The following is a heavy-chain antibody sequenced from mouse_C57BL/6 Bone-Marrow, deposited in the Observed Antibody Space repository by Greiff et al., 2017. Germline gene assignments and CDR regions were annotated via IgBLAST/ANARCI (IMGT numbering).Heavy chain of an antibody. CDR3: ASTVSFDY. CDR1: GYTFTSYW. J-gene: IGHJ2*01. V-gene: IGHV1-50*01. Sequence: QVQLQQPGAELVKPGASVKLSCKASGYTFTSYWMQWVKQRPGQGLEWFGEIDPSDSYTNYNQKFKGKATLTVDTSSSTAYMQLSSLTSEDSAVYYCASTVSFDYWGQGTTLTVSS. CDR2: IDPSDSYT.